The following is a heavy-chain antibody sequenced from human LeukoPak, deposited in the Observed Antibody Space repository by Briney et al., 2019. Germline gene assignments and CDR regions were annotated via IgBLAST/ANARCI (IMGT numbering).Heavy chain of an antibody. CDR3: ARNVIAVIDTDNYLYNRLDV. D-gene: IGHD5-24*01. CDR2: VITILKTT. CDR1: GGTFLSYG. J-gene: IGHJ6*04. V-gene: IGHV1-69*10. Sequence: GGSVSVSCTASGGTFLSYGVSWVRQAPGEGVEWVGSVITILKTTNYTHTFQGRVTITADHSASTVYMELSTLRPEETAVYYCARNVIAVIDTDNYLYNRLDVWGKGTAVTVSS.